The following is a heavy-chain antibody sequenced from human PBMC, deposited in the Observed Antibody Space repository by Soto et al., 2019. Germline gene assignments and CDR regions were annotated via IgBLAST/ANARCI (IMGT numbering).Heavy chain of an antibody. CDR2: ISGSGGST. CDR1: GFTFSSYA. J-gene: IGHJ4*02. Sequence: GGSLRLSCAASGFTFSSYAMSWVRQAPGKGLEWVSAISGSGGSTYYADSVKGRFTISRANSKNTLYLQMNSLRAEDTAVYYCAKVPSLFEYYDFWSGPGPFDYWGQGTLVTVSS. D-gene: IGHD3-3*01. CDR3: AKVPSLFEYYDFWSGPGPFDY. V-gene: IGHV3-23*01.